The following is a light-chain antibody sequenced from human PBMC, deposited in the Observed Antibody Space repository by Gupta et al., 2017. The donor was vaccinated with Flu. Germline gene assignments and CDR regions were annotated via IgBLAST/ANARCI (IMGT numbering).Light chain of an antibody. CDR1: QRISSN. CDR3: QQSYSTPFT. V-gene: IGKV1-39*01. J-gene: IGKJ3*01. CDR2: AAS. Sequence: PSSLSASVGDTVTITCLASQRISSNLNWYQHKTGKAPNLLIFAASDVQSGVPSRFSGSGSGTEFKLTISRLQTEDFATYYCQQSYSTPFTFGHGTKVEI.